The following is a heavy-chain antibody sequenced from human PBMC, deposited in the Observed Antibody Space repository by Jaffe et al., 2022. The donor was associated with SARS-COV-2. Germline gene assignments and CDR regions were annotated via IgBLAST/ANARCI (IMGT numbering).Heavy chain of an antibody. Sequence: QVQLVQSGAEVKKPGASVKVSCKASGYTFTSYDINWVRQATGQGLEWMGWMNPNSGNTGYAQKFQGRVTMTRNTSISTAYMELSSLRSEDTAVYYCARAPRVDIVATIWKGGPWANWFDPWGQGTLVTVSS. D-gene: IGHD5-12*01. J-gene: IGHJ5*02. V-gene: IGHV1-8*01. CDR2: MNPNSGNT. CDR3: ARAPRVDIVATIWKGGPWANWFDP. CDR1: GYTFTSYD.